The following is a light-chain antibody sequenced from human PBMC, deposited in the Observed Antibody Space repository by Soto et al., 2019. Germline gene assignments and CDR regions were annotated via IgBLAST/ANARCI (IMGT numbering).Light chain of an antibody. Sequence: VMRQSPATLSVSPGEVATLSCTASQGIGDTLAWYQHKPGQTPRLLIYDTSTRATGVPTRFSGSRSGAEFTLTINSLQSEDFAVYYCQPYNNWPLTFGGGTKVDIK. V-gene: IGKV3-15*01. J-gene: IGKJ4*01. CDR2: DTS. CDR3: QPYNNWPLT. CDR1: QGIGDT.